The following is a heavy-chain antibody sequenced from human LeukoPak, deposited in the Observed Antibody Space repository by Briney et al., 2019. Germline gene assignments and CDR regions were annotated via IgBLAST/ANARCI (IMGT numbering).Heavy chain of an antibody. CDR2: LNPNTGET. D-gene: IGHD1-1*01. CDR1: GYTFTGYY. Sequence: ASVKVSCKTSGYTFTGYYMHWVRQAPGQGPEWMGRLNPNTGETKFARKFQGRVTMTRDTSIYTAYMELNRLTSDDTAVYYCARALHNWNDQGSDHWGQGTLVTVSS. J-gene: IGHJ4*02. CDR3: ARALHNWNDQGSDH. V-gene: IGHV1-2*06.